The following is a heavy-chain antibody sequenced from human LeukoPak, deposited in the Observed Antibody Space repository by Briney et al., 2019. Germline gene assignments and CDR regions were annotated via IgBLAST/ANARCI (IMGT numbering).Heavy chain of an antibody. CDR3: AKAGGSSGYSSLDY. CDR1: GFTFTSSA. V-gene: IGHV1-58*01. D-gene: IGHD3-22*01. CDR2: IVVDTGNT. J-gene: IGHJ4*02. Sequence: GTSVKVSCKASGFTFTSSAVQWVRQVRGQRLEWIGWIVVDTGNTKYAQEFQERVTITRDMSTNTAYMELSSLRSEDTAVYYCAKAGGSSGYSSLDYWGQGTLVTVSS.